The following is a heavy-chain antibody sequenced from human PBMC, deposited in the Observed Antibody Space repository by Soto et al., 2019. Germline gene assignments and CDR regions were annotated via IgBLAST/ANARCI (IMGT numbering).Heavy chain of an antibody. V-gene: IGHV1-18*01. CDR2: ISAYNGNT. D-gene: IGHD3-3*01. Sequence: ASVKVSCKASGYTFTSYGISWVRQAPGQGLEWKGWISAYNGNTNYAQKLQGRVTMTTDTSTSTAYMELRSLRSDDTAVYYCAIDHHNTIFGVVIQNNWFDPWGQGTLVTVSS. CDR1: GYTFTSYG. J-gene: IGHJ5*02. CDR3: AIDHHNTIFGVVIQNNWFDP.